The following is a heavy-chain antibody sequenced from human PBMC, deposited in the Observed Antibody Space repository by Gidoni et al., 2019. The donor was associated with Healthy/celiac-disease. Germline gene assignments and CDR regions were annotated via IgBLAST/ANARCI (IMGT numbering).Heavy chain of an antibody. V-gene: IGHV3-21*01. CDR1: GFTFSSYS. Sequence: EVQLVESGGGLVKPGGSLRLSVSALGFTFSSYSMNWVRQAPGKGLEWVSSISSSSSYIYYADSVKGRFTISRDNAKNSLYLQMNSLRAEDTAVYYCARDPYRRGFDYWGQGTLVTVSS. D-gene: IGHD3-16*01. CDR2: ISSSSSYI. J-gene: IGHJ4*02. CDR3: ARDPYRRGFDY.